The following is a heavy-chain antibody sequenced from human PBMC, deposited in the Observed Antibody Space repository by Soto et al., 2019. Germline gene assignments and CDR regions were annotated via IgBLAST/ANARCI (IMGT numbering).Heavy chain of an antibody. CDR3: ARDLVPGYTGFSDY. D-gene: IGHD5-12*01. Sequence: SVKVSCKASGGAFSDYAFSWVRQAPGQGLEWMGGIMPIFREPDYAQKLQGRVTLTADEFSTTAYMEMKSLTSEDTAVYYCARDLVPGYTGFSDYWGQGTLVTV. CDR1: GGAFSDYA. V-gene: IGHV1-69*13. CDR2: IMPIFREP. J-gene: IGHJ4*02.